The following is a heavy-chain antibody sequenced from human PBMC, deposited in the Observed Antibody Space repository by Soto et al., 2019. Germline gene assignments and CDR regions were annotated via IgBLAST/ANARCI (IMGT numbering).Heavy chain of an antibody. Sequence: ASVKVSCKVSGYTFTGYYMHWVRQAPGQGLEWMGWVNPNSGGTNYAQKFQGRVTMTRDTSISTAYMELSRLRSDETAVYYCARDQDSSYDYWGKGTLVTVSS. J-gene: IGHJ4*02. CDR1: GYTFTGYY. V-gene: IGHV1-2*02. CDR2: VNPNSGGT. CDR3: ARDQDSSYDY. D-gene: IGHD6-6*01.